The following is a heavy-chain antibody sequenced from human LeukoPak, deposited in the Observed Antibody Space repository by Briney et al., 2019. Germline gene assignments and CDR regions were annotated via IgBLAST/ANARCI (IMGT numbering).Heavy chain of an antibody. J-gene: IGHJ4*02. Sequence: ASVKVSCKASGYTFTSYGISWVRQAPGQGLEWMGWISAYNGNTNYAQKLQGRVTMTTDTSTSTAYMELRSLRSDDTAVYYCARDHFSSSWSSYYFDYWGQGTLVTVSS. CDR2: ISAYNGNT. CDR1: GYTFTSYG. D-gene: IGHD6-13*01. CDR3: ARDHFSSSWSSYYFDY. V-gene: IGHV1-18*01.